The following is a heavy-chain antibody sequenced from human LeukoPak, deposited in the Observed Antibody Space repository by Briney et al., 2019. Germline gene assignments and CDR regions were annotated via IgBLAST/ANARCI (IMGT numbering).Heavy chain of an antibody. J-gene: IGHJ4*02. Sequence: PGGSLRLSCVASGFSFSDYSMGWVRQAPGKGLEWVSLINFVYNTHYADSVLGRFTISRDNSKNTLYLQMNSLRAEDTAVYYCAKRPGIAAARWGQGTLVTVSS. V-gene: IGHV3-23*01. CDR2: INFVYNT. CDR3: AKRPGIAAAR. D-gene: IGHD6-13*01. CDR1: GFSFSDYS.